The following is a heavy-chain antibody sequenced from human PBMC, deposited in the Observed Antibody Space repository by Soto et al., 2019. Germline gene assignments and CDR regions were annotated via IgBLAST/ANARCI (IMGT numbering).Heavy chain of an antibody. J-gene: IGHJ4*02. CDR1: GFTFDDYA. Sequence: QAGGSLRLSCAASGFTFDDYAMHWVRQAPGKGLEWVSGISWSSVIIGYADSVKGRFTISRDNAKNSLYLQMNSLRAEDTALYYCAKDRSDILTGYDYWGQGTLVTVSS. V-gene: IGHV3-9*01. CDR2: ISWSSVII. CDR3: AKDRSDILTGYDY. D-gene: IGHD3-9*01.